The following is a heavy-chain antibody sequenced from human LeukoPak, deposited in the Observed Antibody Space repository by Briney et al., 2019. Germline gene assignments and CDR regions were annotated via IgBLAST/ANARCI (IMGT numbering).Heavy chain of an antibody. V-gene: IGHV1-2*02. CDR2: INPNSGGT. D-gene: IGHD3-22*01. CDR1: GYTFTGYY. Sequence: TSVKVSCKASGYTFTGYYMHWVRQAPGQGLEWMGWINPNSGGTNYAQKFQGRVTMTRDTSISTAYMELSRLRSDDTAVYYCARVLTYYDSSGPLGYWGQGTLVTVSS. J-gene: IGHJ4*02. CDR3: ARVLTYYDSSGPLGY.